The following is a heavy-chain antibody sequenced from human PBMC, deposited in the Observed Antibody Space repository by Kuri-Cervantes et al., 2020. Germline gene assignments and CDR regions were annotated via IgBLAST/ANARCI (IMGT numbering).Heavy chain of an antibody. CDR2: ISWNSGNI. V-gene: IGHV3-9*01. CDR3: AKVSGYNSGWLDY. D-gene: IGHD6-19*01. Sequence: SLKISCAASGFTFSSYSMNWVRQGPGKGLEWVSGISWNSGNIDYADSVKGRFTISRDHAKNSLYLQMNSLRAEDTALYYCAKVSGYNSGWLDYWGRGTLVTVSS. CDR1: GFTFSSYS. J-gene: IGHJ4*02.